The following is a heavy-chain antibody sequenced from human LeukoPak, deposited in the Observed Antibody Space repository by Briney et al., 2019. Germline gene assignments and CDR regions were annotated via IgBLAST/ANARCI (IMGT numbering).Heavy chain of an antibody. CDR3: ARRKTLFWYFDY. D-gene: IGHD3-3*01. V-gene: IGHV4-38-2*01. CDR2: IYSSGST. CDR1: GYSISSGYS. Sequence: PSETLSLTCAGSGYSISSGYSWDWIRQSPGKGLEWIGNIYSSGSTYYNPSLKSRVTISVDTSKNQFSLSLNSVTAADTAVYYCARRKTLFWYFDYWGQGTLVTVSS. J-gene: IGHJ4*02.